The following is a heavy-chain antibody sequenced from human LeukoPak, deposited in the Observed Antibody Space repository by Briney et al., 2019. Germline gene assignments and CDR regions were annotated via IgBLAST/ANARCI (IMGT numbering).Heavy chain of an antibody. V-gene: IGHV3-11*03. J-gene: IGHJ4*02. D-gene: IGHD3-22*01. Sequence: GGSLRLSCAASGFSFSDYYMSWIRQAPGKGLEWLSYISSSSKYTDYADSVKGRFTISRDNAKNSLHLQMNSLRAEDTAVYFCARTQDSYYYDSSGYHFDHWGQGTLVSVSS. CDR3: ARTQDSYYYDSSGYHFDH. CDR1: GFSFSDYY. CDR2: ISSSSKYT.